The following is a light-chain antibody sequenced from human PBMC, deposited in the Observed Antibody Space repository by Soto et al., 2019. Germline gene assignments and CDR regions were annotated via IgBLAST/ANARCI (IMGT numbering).Light chain of an antibody. CDR3: HQSYSNPKT. J-gene: IGKJ1*01. CDR2: AAS. CDR1: QSMSSY. V-gene: IGKV1-39*01. Sequence: DIQMTQSPSSLSASVGDRVTITCRASQSMSSYLNWYQQKPGKAPKLLIYAASSLQSGVPSRFSGSGSGTDFTFTFSSLQPEDFATYYCHQSYSNPKTFGQGTKVDIK.